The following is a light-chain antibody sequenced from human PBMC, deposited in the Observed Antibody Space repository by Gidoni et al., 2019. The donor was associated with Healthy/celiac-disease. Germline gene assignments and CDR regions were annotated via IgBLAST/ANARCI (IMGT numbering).Light chain of an antibody. Sequence: SYELTQPSSVSGSPGQTASITCSGDKVGDKYACWYQQKPGQSPVLVIYQDSKRPSGIPERFSGSNSGNTATLTISGTQAMDEADYYCQAWDSSTHVVFGGGTKLTVL. CDR1: KVGDKY. J-gene: IGLJ2*01. CDR3: QAWDSSTHVV. V-gene: IGLV3-1*01. CDR2: QDS.